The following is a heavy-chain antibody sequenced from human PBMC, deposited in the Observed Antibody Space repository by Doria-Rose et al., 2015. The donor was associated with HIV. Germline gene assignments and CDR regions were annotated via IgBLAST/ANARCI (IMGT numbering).Heavy chain of an antibody. J-gene: IGHJ4*02. V-gene: IGHV1-69*02. CDR3: ATTWSGYYLDY. CDR2: IIPVLGIR. Sequence: DVTKPGSSVKVSCKASGVTFSSYPISWVRQAPGQGLEWMGRIIPVLGIRNYAQKFQGRVTITADESTSTAYIELSNLRSEDTAVYYCATTWSGYYLDYWGQGTRGTGSS. CDR1: GVTFSSYP. D-gene: IGHD3-3*01.